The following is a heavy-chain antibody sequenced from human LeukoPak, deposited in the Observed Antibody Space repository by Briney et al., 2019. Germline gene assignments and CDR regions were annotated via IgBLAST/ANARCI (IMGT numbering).Heavy chain of an antibody. J-gene: IGHJ4*02. CDR2: IYYSGST. V-gene: IGHV4-59*01. D-gene: IGHD6-19*01. CDR3: ARATYSSGWGTSDY. Sequence: PSETLSLTCTVSGGSISSYYWSWIRQPPGKGLEWIGYIYYSGSTNYNPSLQSRVTISVDTSKNPFSLKLSSVTAADTAVYYCARATYSSGWGTSDYWGQGTLLTVSS. CDR1: GGSISSYY.